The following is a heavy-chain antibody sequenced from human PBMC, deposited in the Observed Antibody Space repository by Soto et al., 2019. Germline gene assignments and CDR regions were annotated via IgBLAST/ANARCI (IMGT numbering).Heavy chain of an antibody. J-gene: IGHJ4*02. V-gene: IGHV3-23*01. Sequence: GGSLRLSCAASGFTFSSYAMSWARQAPGKGLEWLSAISGGGDTTYYAESVKGRFTISRDNSKKTLFLQMNSLRAEDTAVYYCAIRYGSGSYYKFSNWGQGTLVTVSS. D-gene: IGHD3-10*01. CDR2: ISGGGDTT. CDR3: AIRYGSGSYYKFSN. CDR1: GFTFSSYA.